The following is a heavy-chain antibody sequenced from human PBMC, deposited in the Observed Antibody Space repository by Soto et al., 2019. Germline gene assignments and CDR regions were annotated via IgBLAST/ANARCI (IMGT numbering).Heavy chain of an antibody. CDR3: ARNMDYYYGPGSGNGHGF. Sequence: QVQLVQSGAEVKEPGDSVRVSCEASGYTFTAYYTHWVRQAPGQGLEWMGWINPKFGDTTYAQDFQGRVSMTRDMSMSTVYMDLSRLTSDDTAIYYCARNMDYYYGPGSGNGHGFWGQGTTVTVFS. CDR2: INPKFGDT. D-gene: IGHD3-10*01. V-gene: IGHV1-2*02. J-gene: IGHJ6*02. CDR1: GYTFTAYY.